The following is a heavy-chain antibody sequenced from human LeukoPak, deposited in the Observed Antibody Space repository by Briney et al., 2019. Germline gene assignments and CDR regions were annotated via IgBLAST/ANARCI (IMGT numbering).Heavy chain of an antibody. CDR3: ARDTGAAAATDP. CDR2: IYNSGST. Sequence: SETLSPTCTVSGDSISSNYWSWIRQPPGKGLEWIGYIYNSGSTKYNPSLKSRVTISVDTSKNLFSLKLTSVTAAGTAVYYCARDTGAAAATDPWGQGTLVTVSS. CDR1: GDSISSNY. J-gene: IGHJ5*02. D-gene: IGHD6-13*01. V-gene: IGHV4-59*01.